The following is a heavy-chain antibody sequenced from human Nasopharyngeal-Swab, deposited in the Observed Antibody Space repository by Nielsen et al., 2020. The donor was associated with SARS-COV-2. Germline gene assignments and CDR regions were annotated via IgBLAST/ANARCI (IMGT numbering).Heavy chain of an antibody. CDR3: AKGRRYSYDSSGSVGAFDI. V-gene: IGHV3-23*01. CDR2: FAGSSGNT. Sequence: GESLKISCEASASTFSSHAINWVRQAPGKGLEWVSAFAGSSGNTYYLDSVKGRFTTYRDNSKNTVYLQMNNLRVDDTAVYFCAKGRRYSYDSSGSVGAFDIWGQGTMVTVSS. D-gene: IGHD3-22*01. J-gene: IGHJ3*02. CDR1: ASTFSSHA.